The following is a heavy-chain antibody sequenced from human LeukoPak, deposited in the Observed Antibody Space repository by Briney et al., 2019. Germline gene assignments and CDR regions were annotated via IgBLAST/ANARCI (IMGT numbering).Heavy chain of an antibody. CDR1: GFTFSSYA. CDR3: ARDLAGYGDLCLDV. Sequence: GGSLRLSCAASGFTFSSYAMHWVRQAPGKGLEWVAVISYDGSNKYYADSVKGRFTISRDNSKNTLYLQMNSLRAEDTAVYYCARDLAGYGDLCLDVWGKGTTVTVSS. D-gene: IGHD4-17*01. CDR2: ISYDGSNK. V-gene: IGHV3-30*01. J-gene: IGHJ6*04.